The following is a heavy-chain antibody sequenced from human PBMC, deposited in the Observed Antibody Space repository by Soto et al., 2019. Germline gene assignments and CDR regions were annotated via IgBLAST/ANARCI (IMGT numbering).Heavy chain of an antibody. CDR2: IKSKTDGGTI. J-gene: IGHJ4*02. CDR1: GFIFSNAW. Sequence: EVQLVESGGGLVKPGGSLRLSCAASGFIFSNAWMTWVRQAPGKGLEWVGRIKSKTDGGTIDYAAPVKGRFTASRDDSETTLYLQMNRLKTENTAVYYCTTDSAYRRSSLDFDYWGQGTQVTVSS. D-gene: IGHD6-6*01. CDR3: TTDSAYRRSSLDFDY. V-gene: IGHV3-15*01.